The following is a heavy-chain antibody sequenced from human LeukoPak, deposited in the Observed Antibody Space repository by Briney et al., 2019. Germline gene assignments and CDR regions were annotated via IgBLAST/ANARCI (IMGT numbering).Heavy chain of an antibody. V-gene: IGHV3-23*01. Sequence: GGSLRLSCAASGFTFSSLVMSWVRQAPGKGLEWVSAISGSGGSTYYADSVKGRFTISRDNSKNTLYLQMNSLRAEDTAVYYCAKGRIAAAGLFDYWGQGTLVTVSS. D-gene: IGHD6-13*01. CDR1: GFTFSSLV. CDR3: AKGRIAAAGLFDY. J-gene: IGHJ4*02. CDR2: ISGSGGST.